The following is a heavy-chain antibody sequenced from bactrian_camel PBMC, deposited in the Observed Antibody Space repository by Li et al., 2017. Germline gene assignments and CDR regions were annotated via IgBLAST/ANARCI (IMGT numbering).Heavy chain of an antibody. CDR1: GYC. Sequence: HVQLVESGGGSVQAGGSPRLSCEGSGYCMGWFREAPGKEREGIASISGYRPVSFHADSVRGRFTISQSYYDDTVWLQMNSLRPEDTAMYYCAAGLDSETTCATLSVQTVAKWGRGTQVTVS. CDR3: AAGLDSETTCATLSVQTVAK. V-gene: IGHV3-2*01. J-gene: IGHJ4*01. CDR2: ISGYRPVS. D-gene: IGHD4*01.